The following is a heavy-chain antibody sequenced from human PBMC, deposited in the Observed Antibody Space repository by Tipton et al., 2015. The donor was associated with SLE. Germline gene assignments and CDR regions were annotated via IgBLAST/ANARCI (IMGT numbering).Heavy chain of an antibody. CDR1: GFTVSSNY. V-gene: IGHV3-53*01. CDR3: ARVERDYGGRSDAFDI. J-gene: IGHJ3*02. D-gene: IGHD4-23*01. CDR2: IYSGGST. Sequence: SLRLSCAASGFTVSSNYMSWVRQAPGKGLEWVSVIYSGGSTYYADSVEGRFTISRDNVKNSLDLQMNSLRAEDTAVYYCARVERDYGGRSDAFDIWGQGTMVAVSS.